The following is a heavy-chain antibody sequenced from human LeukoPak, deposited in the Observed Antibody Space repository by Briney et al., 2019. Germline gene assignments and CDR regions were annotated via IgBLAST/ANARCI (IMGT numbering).Heavy chain of an antibody. V-gene: IGHV4-59*01. CDR3: AREGRQDYVYFDY. CDR1: THSITSYY. J-gene: IGHJ4*02. CDR2: INYSGNT. D-gene: IGHD4-17*01. Sequence: PSETLSLTCTVSTHSITSYYWSWIRQPPGKGLEWIGYINYSGNTNYNPSLKSRVTISVDTSKNQFSLRLSSVTAADTAVYYCAREGRQDYVYFDYWGQGTLVTVSS.